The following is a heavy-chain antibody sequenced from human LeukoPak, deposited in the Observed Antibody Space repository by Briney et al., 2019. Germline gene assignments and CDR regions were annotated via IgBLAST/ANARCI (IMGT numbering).Heavy chain of an antibody. V-gene: IGHV3-74*01. J-gene: IGHJ6*02. Sequence: GGSLRLSCVASGFTFSRFSMHWVREAPGKGLVWVSRINTDGSDTNYADSVKSRFTISRDNAKNTLYLQMNSLRAEDTALYYCVQSGGMDVWGQGTTVTVSS. CDR3: VQSGGMDV. CDR2: INTDGSDT. CDR1: GFTFSRFS.